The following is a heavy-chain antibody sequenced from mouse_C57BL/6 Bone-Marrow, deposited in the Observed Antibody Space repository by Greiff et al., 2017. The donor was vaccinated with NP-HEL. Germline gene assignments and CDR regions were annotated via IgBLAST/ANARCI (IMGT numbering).Heavy chain of an antibody. CDR3: ARNGYYGSSPLVVMDY. V-gene: IGHV2-2*01. D-gene: IGHD1-1*01. J-gene: IGHJ4*01. CDR1: GFSLTSYG. CDR2: IWSGGST. Sequence: VMLVESGPGLVQPSQSLSITCTVSGFSLTSYGVHWVRQSPGKGLEWLGVIWSGGSTDYNAAFISRLSISKDNSKSQVFFKMNSLQADDTAIYYCARNGYYGSSPLVVMDYWGQGTSVTVSS.